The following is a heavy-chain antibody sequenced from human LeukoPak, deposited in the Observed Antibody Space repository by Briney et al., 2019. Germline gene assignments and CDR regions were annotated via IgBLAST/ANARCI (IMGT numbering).Heavy chain of an antibody. V-gene: IGHV4-59*12. D-gene: IGHD1-26*01. CDR1: GGSINTYF. CDR3: ARGAVGATAKYFQY. J-gene: IGHJ1*01. CDR2: IYYSGST. Sequence: SETLSLTCTVSGGSINTYFWSWIRQPPGKGLEWIGYIYYSGSTNYNPSLKSRVTISVDTFKNQFSLEVSSVAAADTAVYYCARGAVGATAKYFQYWGQGALVTVSS.